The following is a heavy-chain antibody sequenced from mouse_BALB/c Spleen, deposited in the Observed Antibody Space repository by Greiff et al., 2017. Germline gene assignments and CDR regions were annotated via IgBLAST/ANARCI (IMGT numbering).Heavy chain of an antibody. CDR2: ISSGGST. Sequence: EVQGVESGGGLVKPGGSLKLSCAASGFTFSSYAMSWVRQTPEKRLEWVASISSGGSTYYPDSVKGRFTISRDNARNILYLQMSSLRSEDTAMYYCARGYGTNYWYFYVWGAGTTVTVSS. CDR1: GFTFSSYA. D-gene: IGHD2-10*02. V-gene: IGHV5-6-5*01. CDR3: ARGYGTNYWYFYV. J-gene: IGHJ1*01.